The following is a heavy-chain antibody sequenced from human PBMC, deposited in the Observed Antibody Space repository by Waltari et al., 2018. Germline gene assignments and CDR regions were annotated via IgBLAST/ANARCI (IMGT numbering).Heavy chain of an antibody. CDR3: ARSYSSGWYYFDY. CDR2: ISSSSSYI. J-gene: IGHJ4*02. Sequence: EVQLVESGGGLVKPGGSLRLSCAASGFTFSRYSMHWVRQAPGKGLEWVSSISSSSSYIYYADSVKGRFTISRDNAKNSLYLQMNSLRAEDTAVYYCARSYSSGWYYFDYWGQGTLVTVSS. V-gene: IGHV3-21*01. D-gene: IGHD6-19*01. CDR1: GFTFSRYS.